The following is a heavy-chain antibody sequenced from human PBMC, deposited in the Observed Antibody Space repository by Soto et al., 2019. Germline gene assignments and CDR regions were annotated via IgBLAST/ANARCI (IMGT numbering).Heavy chain of an antibody. CDR1: GFTFSSYA. J-gene: IGHJ4*02. D-gene: IGHD6-13*01. CDR3: ARATLAAAGTAFDY. V-gene: IGHV3-30-3*01. CDR2: ISYDGSNK. Sequence: QVQLVESGGGVVQPGRSLRLSCAASGFTFSSYAMHWVRQAPGKGLEWVAVISYDGSNKYYADSVKGRFTISRDNSKNPLYLQMNILRAEDTAVYYCARATLAAAGTAFDYWGQGTLVTVSS.